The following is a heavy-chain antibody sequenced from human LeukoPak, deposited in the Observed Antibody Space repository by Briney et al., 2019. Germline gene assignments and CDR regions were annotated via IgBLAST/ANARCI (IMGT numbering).Heavy chain of an antibody. V-gene: IGHV3-7*04. CDR3: ARDGYSGSYDDY. Sequence: PGGSLSLSCAASGFTYSSYWLSWVSQAPGKGLEWVANIRKDGNEKYYVDSVKGRFTISRDNARNSLYLQMNSLRAEDTAVYYCARDGYSGSYDDYWGQETLVTVSS. J-gene: IGHJ4*02. CDR2: IRKDGNEK. CDR1: GFTYSSYW. D-gene: IGHD1-26*01.